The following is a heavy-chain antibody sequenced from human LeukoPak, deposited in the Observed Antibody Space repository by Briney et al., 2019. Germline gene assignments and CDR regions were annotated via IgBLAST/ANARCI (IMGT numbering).Heavy chain of an antibody. J-gene: IGHJ4*02. D-gene: IGHD2-15*01. Sequence: PGGSLRLSCAASGFTFDDYGMSWVRQAPGKGLEWVSAVGGSGANTYYADSVKGRFTISRDNSKNTLYLQMNNLRAEDTALYYCARDIVVVVAAHFDYWGQGTLVTVSS. CDR2: VGGSGANT. CDR1: GFTFDDYG. V-gene: IGHV3-23*01. CDR3: ARDIVVVVAAHFDY.